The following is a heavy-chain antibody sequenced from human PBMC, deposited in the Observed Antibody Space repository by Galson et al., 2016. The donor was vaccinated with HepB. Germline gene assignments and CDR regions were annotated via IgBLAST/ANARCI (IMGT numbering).Heavy chain of an antibody. J-gene: IGHJ4*02. Sequence: SLRLSCAASGFTVGNNFMSWVRQAPGKGLEWVSLIYSGSTTSYADSVKGRFTISRDNSKNMLYLQTNSLRAEDTAVYYCATRRIVGATDGSWGQGTLVTFSS. D-gene: IGHD1-26*01. V-gene: IGHV3-53*01. CDR1: GFTVGNNF. CDR2: IYSGSTT. CDR3: ATRRIVGATDGS.